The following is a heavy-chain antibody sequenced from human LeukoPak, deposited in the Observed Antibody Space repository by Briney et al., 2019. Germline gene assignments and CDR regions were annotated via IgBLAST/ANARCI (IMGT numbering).Heavy chain of an antibody. CDR2: IYPGDSDT. CDR1: GYSFTSYW. CDR3: ASGWYGHQLIEGAFDI. D-gene: IGHD2-2*01. V-gene: IGHV5-51*01. J-gene: IGHJ3*02. Sequence: GESLQISCKGSGYSFTSYWIGWVRQMPGKGLEWMGIIYPGDSDTRYSPSFQGQVTISADKSISTAYLQWSSLKASDTAMYYCASGWYGHQLIEGAFDIWGQGTMVTVSS.